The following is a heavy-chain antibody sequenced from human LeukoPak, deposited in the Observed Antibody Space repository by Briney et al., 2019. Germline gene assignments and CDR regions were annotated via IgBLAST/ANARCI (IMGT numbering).Heavy chain of an antibody. D-gene: IGHD2-2*01. CDR1: GYTFTDYY. J-gene: IGHJ4*02. Sequence: ASVNVSCKASGYTFTDYYMHWVRQAPGQGFAWMGWINPNDGDTYYAQKFQGGVTMTRDTSISTAHMEVSRLRSDDTAVYYCARANFLYCSSTSCLFDYWGQGTLVTVSS. CDR2: INPNDGDT. CDR3: ARANFLYCSSTSCLFDY. V-gene: IGHV1-2*02.